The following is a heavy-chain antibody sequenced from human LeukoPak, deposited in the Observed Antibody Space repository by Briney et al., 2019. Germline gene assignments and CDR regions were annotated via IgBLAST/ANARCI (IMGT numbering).Heavy chain of an antibody. CDR2: IYYSGST. CDR3: ASLFPIAGGNSAERDRFDY. V-gene: IGHV4-59*01. J-gene: IGHJ4*02. Sequence: SVTLSLTCTVSGGSISSYYWSWIRQPPGKGLEWIGYIYYSGSTNYNPSLKSRVTISVDTSKNQFSLKLSSVTAADTAVYYCASLFPIAGGNSAERDRFDYWGQGTLVTVSS. D-gene: IGHD4-23*01. CDR1: GGSISSYY.